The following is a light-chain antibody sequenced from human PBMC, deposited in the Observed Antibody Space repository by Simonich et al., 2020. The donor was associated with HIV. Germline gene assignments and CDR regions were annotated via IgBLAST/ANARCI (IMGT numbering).Light chain of an antibody. CDR1: QTILYSSNNNNY. CDR2: WAA. V-gene: IGKV4-1*01. CDR3: QQCHTHPHT. J-gene: IGKJ2*01. Sequence: DIVMTQSPDSLAVSLGERATINCTSSQTILYSSNNNNYLAWYQQRPRQPPNLLIYWAATRESGVPDRFSGSGSGTDFTLTINSLQAEDVAFYYCQQCHTHPHTFGQGTKLEIK.